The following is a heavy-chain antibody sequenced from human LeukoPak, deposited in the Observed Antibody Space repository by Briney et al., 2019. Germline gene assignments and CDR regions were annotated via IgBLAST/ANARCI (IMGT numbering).Heavy chain of an antibody. CDR1: GGSISSSSYY. Sequence: SETLSLTCTVSGGSISSSSYYWGWIRQPPGKGLEWIGSIYYSGSTYYNPSLKSRVTISVDTSKNQFSLKLSSVTAADTAVYYCAGAYYYDSSGYNDAFDIWGQGTTVTVSS. V-gene: IGHV4-39*07. D-gene: IGHD3-22*01. CDR3: AGAYYYDSSGYNDAFDI. J-gene: IGHJ3*02. CDR2: IYYSGST.